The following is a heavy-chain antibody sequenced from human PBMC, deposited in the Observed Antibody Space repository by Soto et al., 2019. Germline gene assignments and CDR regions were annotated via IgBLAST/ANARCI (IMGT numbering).Heavy chain of an antibody. CDR1: ESIFRGYG. CDR3: ARDGIGGTAFWGYLDY. CDR2: IRFDGSNE. J-gene: IGHJ4*02. V-gene: IGHV3-30*02. D-gene: IGHD2-15*01. Sequence: QVLLVESGGGVAQPGGSLTLSCAASESIFRGYGMHWIRQTPDKGLEWVAIIRFDGSNEHYADSVKGRFTISRDNSKNMLYLQMNRLRVEDTAFYCARDGIGGTAFWGYLDYWGQGTLVTVSS.